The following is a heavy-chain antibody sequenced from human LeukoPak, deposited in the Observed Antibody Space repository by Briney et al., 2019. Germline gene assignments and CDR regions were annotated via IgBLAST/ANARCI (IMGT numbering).Heavy chain of an antibody. J-gene: IGHJ3*02. CDR2: IYHSGST. V-gene: IGHV4-30-2*01. Sequence: PSETLSLTCAVSGGSISSGGYSWSCVRPPPGKGLEWIGYIYHSGSTYYNPSLKSRVTISADRSKNQFSLKLSSVTAADTAVYYCARAIPSDAFDIWGQGTMVTVSS. CDR3: ARAIPSDAFDI. D-gene: IGHD2-2*02. CDR1: GGSISSGGYS.